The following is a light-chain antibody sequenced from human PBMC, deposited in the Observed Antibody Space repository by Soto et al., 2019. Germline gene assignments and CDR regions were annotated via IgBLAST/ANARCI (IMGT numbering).Light chain of an antibody. V-gene: IGKV3-15*01. CDR1: QSINDN. J-gene: IGKJ4*01. Sequence: DIVMTQSPSTLSVSPGERATLSCRASQSINDNLAWYQQKPGQAPRLLMFRTSTRATGFPARFSAGGSGTDFNLTISSLQSEDFAIYHCQQYNNWPRATLGGGTKV. CDR2: RTS. CDR3: QQYNNWPRAT.